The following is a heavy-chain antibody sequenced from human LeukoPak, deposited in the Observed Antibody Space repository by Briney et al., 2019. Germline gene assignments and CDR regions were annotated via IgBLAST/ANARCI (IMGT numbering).Heavy chain of an antibody. CDR2: IKSKTDGETT. CDR3: TTDLGTYYHGSQRLIPIDY. Sequence: GGSLRLSCADSGFTFTNAWMSWVRQAPGKGLEWIGRIKSKTDGETTNYAEPVRGRFTISRDNSKSAVYLQMNSLKIEDTAVYYCTTDLGTYYHGSQRLIPIDYWGQGTLVTVSS. D-gene: IGHD3-10*01. V-gene: IGHV3-15*01. CDR1: GFTFTNAW. J-gene: IGHJ4*02.